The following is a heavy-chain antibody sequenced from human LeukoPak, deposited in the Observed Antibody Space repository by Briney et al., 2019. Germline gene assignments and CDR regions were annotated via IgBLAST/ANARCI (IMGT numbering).Heavy chain of an antibody. J-gene: IGHJ4*02. CDR2: VYTTGTT. V-gene: IGHV4-61*09. Sequence: PSETLSLTCTVSGGSINSGSFYWNWIRQSAGKGLEWIGHVYTTGTTNCNPSLRSRVTISLDTSKNQFSLNLNSVTAADTAVCYCARCTSTSCYNFDYWGQGTLLTVSS. D-gene: IGHD2-2*02. CDR1: GGSINSGSFY. CDR3: ARCTSTSCYNFDY.